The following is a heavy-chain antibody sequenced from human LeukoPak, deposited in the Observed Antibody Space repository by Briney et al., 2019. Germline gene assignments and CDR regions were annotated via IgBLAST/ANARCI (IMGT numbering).Heavy chain of an antibody. Sequence: TTGGSLRLSCEASGLTFSNAWMTWVRQAPGKGLEWVGRIKSKTDGGTRDYAAPVKGRFTISRDDSKNTAYLQMNSLKTEDTAVYYCAKVGGYYYGYWGQGTLVTVSS. CDR2: IKSKTDGGTR. CDR3: AKVGGYYYGY. CDR1: GLTFSNAW. V-gene: IGHV3-15*01. J-gene: IGHJ4*02. D-gene: IGHD3-22*01.